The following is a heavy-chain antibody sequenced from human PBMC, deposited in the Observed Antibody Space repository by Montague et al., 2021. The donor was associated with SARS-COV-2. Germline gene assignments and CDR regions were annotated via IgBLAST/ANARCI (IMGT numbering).Heavy chain of an antibody. CDR2: INHSGST. CDR1: GGSFSGYY. D-gene: IGHD3-16*02. Sequence: SETLSLTCAVYGGSFSGYYWSRIRQPPGKGLEWIGEINHSGSTNYNPSLKSRVTISVDTSKNQFSPKLSSVTAADTAVYYCARGYDYVWGSYRYLHWFDPWGQGTLVTVSS. CDR3: ARGYDYVWGSYRYLHWFDP. J-gene: IGHJ5*02. V-gene: IGHV4-34*01.